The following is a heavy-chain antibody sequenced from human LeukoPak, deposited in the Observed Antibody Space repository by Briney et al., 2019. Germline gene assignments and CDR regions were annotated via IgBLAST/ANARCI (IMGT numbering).Heavy chain of an antibody. CDR2: MNPYSGGR. V-gene: IGHV1-8*03. CDR1: GYTFISYH. Sequence: ASVKVSCKTSGYTFISYHINWVRQATGQGLEWMGWMNPYSGGRGYAQNFQGRVSITSDASIGTAYMELSSLRSDDTAVYFCARTTSLTASGYDYWGQGTLVTVSS. J-gene: IGHJ4*02. D-gene: IGHD4-17*01. CDR3: ARTTSLTASGYDY.